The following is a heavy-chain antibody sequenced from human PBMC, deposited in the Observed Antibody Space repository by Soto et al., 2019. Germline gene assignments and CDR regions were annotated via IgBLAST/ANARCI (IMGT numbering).Heavy chain of an antibody. CDR3: ARENSSGYYYLFDY. CDR1: GGTFSSYA. J-gene: IGHJ4*02. V-gene: IGHV1-69*06. CDR2: IIPIFGTA. D-gene: IGHD3-22*01. Sequence: SVKVSCKASGGTFSSYAISWVRQAPGQGLEWMGGIIPIFGTANYAQKFQGRVTITADKSTSTAYMELSSLRSEDTAVYYCARENSSGYYYLFDYWGQGTPVTVSS.